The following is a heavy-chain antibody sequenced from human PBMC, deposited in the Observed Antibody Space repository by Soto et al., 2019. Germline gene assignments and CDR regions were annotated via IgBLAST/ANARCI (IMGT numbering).Heavy chain of an antibody. J-gene: IGHJ3*02. Sequence: GGSLRLSCAASGFTFSSYSMNWVRQAPGKGLEWVSYISSSGTTVYYADSVKGRFTISRDNAKNSLSLQMYSLRGDDTAVYYCARDYGDYVKAFAIWGQGTMVTVSS. CDR3: ARDYGDYVKAFAI. CDR2: ISSSGTTV. CDR1: GFTFSSYS. V-gene: IGHV3-48*01. D-gene: IGHD4-17*01.